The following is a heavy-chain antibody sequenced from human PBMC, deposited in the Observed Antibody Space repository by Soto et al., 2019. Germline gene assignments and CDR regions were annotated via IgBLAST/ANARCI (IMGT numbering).Heavy chain of an antibody. CDR3: ARGAGYSSGWYDY. J-gene: IGHJ4*02. V-gene: IGHV3-53*04. D-gene: IGHD6-19*01. CDR2: IYSGGTT. Sequence: LRLSCAASGFTVSSNFMSWVRQAPGKGLEWVSVIYSGGTTYYADSVKGRFTISKHKSKNTLYLQMNSMRAEDTAVYYCARGAGYSSGWYDYWGQGTLVTVSS. CDR1: GFTVSSNF.